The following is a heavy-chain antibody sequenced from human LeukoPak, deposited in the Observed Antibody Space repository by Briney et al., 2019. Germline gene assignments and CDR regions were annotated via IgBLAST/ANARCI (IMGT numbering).Heavy chain of an antibody. V-gene: IGHV1-69*05. J-gene: IGHJ3*02. CDR3: ARANGTKAFDI. CDR2: IIPIFGTA. Sequence: ASVKVSCKASGGTFSSYAISWVRQAPGQGLEWMGGIIPIFGTANYAQKFQGRVTMTRNTSISTAYMELSSLRSEDTAVYYCARANGTKAFDIWGQGTMVTVSS. CDR1: GGTFSSYA. D-gene: IGHD1-1*01.